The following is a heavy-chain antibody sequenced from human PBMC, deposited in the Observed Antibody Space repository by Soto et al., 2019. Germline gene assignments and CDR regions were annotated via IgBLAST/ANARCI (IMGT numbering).Heavy chain of an antibody. V-gene: IGHV1-69*13. J-gene: IGHJ4*02. Sequence: GASVKVSCKASGGTFSSYAISWVRQAPGQGLEWMGGIIPIFGTANYAQKFQGRVTITADESTSTAYMELSSLRSEDTAVYYCARDIPFDDFWGGRQYYFDYWGQGTLVTVSS. D-gene: IGHD3-3*01. CDR3: ARDIPFDDFWGGRQYYFDY. CDR2: IIPIFGTA. CDR1: GGTFSSYA.